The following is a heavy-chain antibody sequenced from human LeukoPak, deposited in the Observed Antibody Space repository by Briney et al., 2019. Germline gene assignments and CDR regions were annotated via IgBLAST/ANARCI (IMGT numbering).Heavy chain of an antibody. CDR2: INAGNGNT. Sequence: GASVKVSCKASGYTFTSYAIHWVRQALGQGLEWMGWINAGNGNTKYSQMFQDRVTITRDTSATTAYMELSSLRSEDTAVYYCARDTFGTSRPSDYWGQGTLVTVSS. CDR3: ARDTFGTSRPSDY. V-gene: IGHV1-3*01. D-gene: IGHD2-2*01. J-gene: IGHJ4*02. CDR1: GYTFTSYA.